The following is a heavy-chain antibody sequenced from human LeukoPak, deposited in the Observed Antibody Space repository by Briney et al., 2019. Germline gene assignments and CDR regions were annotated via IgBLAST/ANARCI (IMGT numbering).Heavy chain of an antibody. Sequence: GGSLRLSCAASGFTFSSYAMSWVRQAPGKGLEWVSAISGSGGSTYYADSVKGRFTISRDNSKITLYLQMNSLRAEDTAVYYCATSPLWGTTGTDYWGQGTLVTVSS. D-gene: IGHD1-1*01. CDR1: GFTFSSYA. CDR2: ISGSGGST. V-gene: IGHV3-23*01. J-gene: IGHJ4*02. CDR3: ATSPLWGTTGTDY.